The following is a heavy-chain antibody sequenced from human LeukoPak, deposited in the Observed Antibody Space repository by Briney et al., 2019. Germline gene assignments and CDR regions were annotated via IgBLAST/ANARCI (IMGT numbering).Heavy chain of an antibody. V-gene: IGHV2-5*02. Sequence: SGPTLVNPPQTLTLTCTFSGFSLSTIGVSVGWIRQPPGKALEWLTVIYWDDDKRYSPSLKSRLTITKDTSKSQVVLTMTNMDPVDTATYYCAHLPPPEGKSGYYFFDYWGQGILVTVSS. CDR2: IYWDDDK. CDR1: GFSLSTIGVS. J-gene: IGHJ4*02. CDR3: AHLPPPEGKSGYYFFDY. D-gene: IGHD3-22*01.